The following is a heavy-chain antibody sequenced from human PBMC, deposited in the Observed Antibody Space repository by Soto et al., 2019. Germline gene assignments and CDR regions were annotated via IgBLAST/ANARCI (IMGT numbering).Heavy chain of an antibody. CDR2: IYPGDSDT. D-gene: IGHD3-3*01. Sequence: PGEALKISGKGSGDSLTSYWIGWLRQMPGKGLEWMGIIYPGDSDTRYSPSFQGQVTISADKSISTAYLQWSSLKASDTAMYYCARPSLYYDFWSGYSDYYYYGMDVWGQGTTVTVSS. CDR1: GDSLTSYW. CDR3: ARPSLYYDFWSGYSDYYYYGMDV. J-gene: IGHJ6*02. V-gene: IGHV5-51*01.